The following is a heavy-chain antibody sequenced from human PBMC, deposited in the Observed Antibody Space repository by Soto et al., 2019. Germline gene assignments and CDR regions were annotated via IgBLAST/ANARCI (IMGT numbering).Heavy chain of an antibody. CDR1: GFTFSSYA. V-gene: IGHV3-23*01. Sequence: GGSLRLSCAASGFTFSSYAMSWVRQAPGKGLEWASAISGSGGSTYYADSVKGRFTISRDNSKNTLYLQMNSLRAEDTAVYYCAKDQLSYYDILTGYLTLDYWGQGTLVTVSS. J-gene: IGHJ4*02. D-gene: IGHD3-9*01. CDR2: ISGSGGST. CDR3: AKDQLSYYDILTGYLTLDY.